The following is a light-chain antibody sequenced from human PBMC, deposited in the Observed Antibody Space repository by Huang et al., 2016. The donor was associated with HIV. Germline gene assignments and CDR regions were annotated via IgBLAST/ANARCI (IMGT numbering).Light chain of an antibody. CDR3: QQRFT. CDR1: QTIGIY. V-gene: IGKV3-11*01. Sequence: EVVLTQSPATLSLSPGERASVSCRSSQTIGIYLAWYQQKPGQGPRLLIHDASTRAAGIPARFSGSGSGTDFTLTIRSLEPEDFAVYYCQQRFTFGQGTRLEIK. CDR2: DAS. J-gene: IGKJ5*01.